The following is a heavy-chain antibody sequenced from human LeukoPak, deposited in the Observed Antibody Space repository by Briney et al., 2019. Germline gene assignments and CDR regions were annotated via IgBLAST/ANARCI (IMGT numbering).Heavy chain of an antibody. CDR1: GFTFSTYW. D-gene: IGHD1-26*01. CDR2: INEDGSEK. V-gene: IGHV3-7*01. J-gene: IGHJ4*02. Sequence: GGSMRLSCAGSGFTFSTYWMSWVRQVPGKGLEWMANINEDGSEKNYVDSVKGRFTISRDNAKNLVYLQLNSLRVEDTAVYYCARDKVVGASRFEYWGQGTQVMVSS. CDR3: ARDKVVGASRFEY.